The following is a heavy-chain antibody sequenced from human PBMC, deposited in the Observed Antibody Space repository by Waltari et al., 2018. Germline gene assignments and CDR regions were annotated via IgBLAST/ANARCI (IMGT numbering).Heavy chain of an antibody. Sequence: EVRLVESGGGLVQPGGSLSLSWSASGFTFSSHWMTWVRQAPGKGLGWVASIKGDGSDKAYVDSLRGRFTISRDNAGNSLYLQMSSLRAEDTAVYYCARRLTLTAVGWGYGMDVWGQGTTVTVSS. CDR2: IKGDGSDK. CDR3: ARRLTLTAVGWGYGMDV. CDR1: GFTFSSHW. D-gene: IGHD2-2*01. V-gene: IGHV3-7*01. J-gene: IGHJ6*02.